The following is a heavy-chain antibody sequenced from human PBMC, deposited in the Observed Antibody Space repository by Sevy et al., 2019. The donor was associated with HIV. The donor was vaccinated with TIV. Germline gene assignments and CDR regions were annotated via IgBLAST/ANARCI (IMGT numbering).Heavy chain of an antibody. CDR3: ARQGSSVYYRYFDY. D-gene: IGHD3-22*01. J-gene: IGHJ4*02. CDR1: GYSISTGYY. CDR2: IYHSGSI. Sequence: SETLSLTCTVSGYSISTGYYWDWIRQPPGKGLEWIGNIYHSGSIYYNPSLKSRVTISVDTSKNQFSLKLSSVTATDTAVYYCARQGSSVYYRYFDYWGQGTLVTVSS. V-gene: IGHV4-38-2*02.